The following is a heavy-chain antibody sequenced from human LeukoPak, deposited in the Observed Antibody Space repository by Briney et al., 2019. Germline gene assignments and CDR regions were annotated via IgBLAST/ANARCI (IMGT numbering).Heavy chain of an antibody. CDR1: GYTFTSYG. V-gene: IGHV1-18*01. CDR2: ISAYNGNT. Sequence: GASVKVPCKASGYTFTSYGISWVRQAPGQGLEWMGWISAYNGNTNYAQKLQGRVTMTTDTSTSTAYMELRSLRSDDTAVYYCARLVGGRYYGSGSYLNYYYMDVWGKGTTVTISS. D-gene: IGHD3-10*01. J-gene: IGHJ6*03. CDR3: ARLVGGRYYGSGSYLNYYYMDV.